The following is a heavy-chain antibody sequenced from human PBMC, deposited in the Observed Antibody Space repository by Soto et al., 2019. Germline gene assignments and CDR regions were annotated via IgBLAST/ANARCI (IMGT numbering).Heavy chain of an antibody. CDR3: ARDRTRSDYSSSQKVSYFDY. J-gene: IGHJ4*02. Sequence: GGSLRLSCAASGFTFSSYAMHWVRQAPGKGLEYVSAISSNGGSTYYANSVKGRFTISRDNSKNTLYLQMGGLRAEDMAVYYCARDRTRSDYSSSQKVSYFDYWGQGTLVTVSS. V-gene: IGHV3-64*01. CDR1: GFTFSSYA. D-gene: IGHD6-13*01. CDR2: ISSNGGST.